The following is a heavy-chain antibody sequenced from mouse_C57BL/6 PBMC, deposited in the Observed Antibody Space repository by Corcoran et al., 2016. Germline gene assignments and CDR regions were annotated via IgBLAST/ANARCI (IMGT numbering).Heavy chain of an antibody. CDR2: INPYNGGT. Sequence: EVQLQQSGPVLVKPGASVKMSCKASGYTFTDYYMNWVKQSHGKSLEWIGVINPYNGGTSYNQKFKGKATLTVDKSSSTAYMELNSLTSEDSAVYYCARGIYYDYGYAMDYWGQGTSVTVSS. D-gene: IGHD2-4*01. CDR3: ARGIYYDYGYAMDY. CDR1: GYTFTDYY. V-gene: IGHV1-19*01. J-gene: IGHJ4*01.